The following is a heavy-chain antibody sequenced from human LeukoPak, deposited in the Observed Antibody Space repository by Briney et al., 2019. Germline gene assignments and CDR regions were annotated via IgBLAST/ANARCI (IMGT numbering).Heavy chain of an antibody. V-gene: IGHV3-23*01. CDR3: AKARGSSRAEYFQH. CDR1: GFTFSSYA. Sequence: GGSLRLSCAASGFTFSSYAMSWVRQAPGKGLELVSAISGSGGSTYYAHSVKGRFTISRDNSKNTLYLQMNSLRAEDTAVYYCAKARGSSRAEYFQHWGQGTLVTVSS. D-gene: IGHD1-26*01. CDR2: ISGSGGST. J-gene: IGHJ1*01.